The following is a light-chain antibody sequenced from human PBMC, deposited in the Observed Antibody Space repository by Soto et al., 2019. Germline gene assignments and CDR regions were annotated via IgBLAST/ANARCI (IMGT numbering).Light chain of an antibody. Sequence: DIQLTQSPSFLSASVGDRVTITCRASQGISSYLAWYQQKPGKAPKLLIYTASTLQSGVPSRFSGSRSGTEFTFTLISLHPEDLSTYYCQQFNSFPFTFGPGTKVDIK. CDR1: QGISSY. J-gene: IGKJ3*01. CDR2: TAS. V-gene: IGKV1-9*01. CDR3: QQFNSFPFT.